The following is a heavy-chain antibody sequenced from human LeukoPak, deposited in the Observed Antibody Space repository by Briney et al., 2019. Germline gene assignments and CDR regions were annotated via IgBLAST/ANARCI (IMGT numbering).Heavy chain of an antibody. D-gene: IGHD3-3*01. V-gene: IGHV1-69*13. CDR2: IIPIFGTA. Sequence: SVKVSCKASGGTFSSYAISWVRRAPGQGLEWMGGIIPIFGTANYAQKFQGRVTITADESTSTAYMELSGLRSEDTAVYYCAREKYDFWSVYYFDYWGQGTLVTVSS. J-gene: IGHJ4*02. CDR1: GGTFSSYA. CDR3: AREKYDFWSVYYFDY.